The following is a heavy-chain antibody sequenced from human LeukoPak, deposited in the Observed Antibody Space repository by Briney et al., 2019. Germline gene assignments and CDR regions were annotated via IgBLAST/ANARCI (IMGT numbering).Heavy chain of an antibody. CDR3: AKDQTGPYYYGMDV. CDR2: ISGSGGST. Sequence: PGGSLRLSCAASGFTFSSYAMSWVRQAPGKGLEWVSAISGSGGSTYYADSVKGRFTISRDNSKNTLYLQMNSLRAGDTAVYYCAKDQTGPYYYGMDVWGQGTTVTVSS. V-gene: IGHV3-23*01. J-gene: IGHJ6*02. CDR1: GFTFSSYA.